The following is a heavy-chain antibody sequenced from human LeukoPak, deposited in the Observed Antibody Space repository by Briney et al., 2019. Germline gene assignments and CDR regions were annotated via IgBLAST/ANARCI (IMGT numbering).Heavy chain of an antibody. CDR2: IYYSGST. Sequence: SETLSLTCTVSGGSISSGGYYWSWIRQHPGQGLEWIGYIYYSGSTYYNPSLKSRVTISVDTSKNQFSLKLSSVTAADTAVYYCARLWTYYYDSSGYLDAFDIWGQGTMVTVSS. CDR3: ARLWTYYYDSSGYLDAFDI. CDR1: GGSISSGGYY. J-gene: IGHJ3*02. D-gene: IGHD3-22*01. V-gene: IGHV4-31*03.